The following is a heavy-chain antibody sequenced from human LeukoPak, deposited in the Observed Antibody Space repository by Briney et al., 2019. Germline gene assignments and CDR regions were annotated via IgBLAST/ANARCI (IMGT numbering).Heavy chain of an antibody. CDR3: ARDDGDYYFDY. CDR2: ISYDGVDK. D-gene: IGHD4-17*01. V-gene: IGHV3-30-3*01. Sequence: QPGGSLRLSCAASQFIFGNYAMSWVRQAPGKGLEWVASISYDGVDKYYADSVKGRFTISRDNSKNTLYLQMNSLRAEDTAVYYCARDDGDYYFDYWGQGTLVTVSS. CDR1: QFIFGNYA. J-gene: IGHJ4*02.